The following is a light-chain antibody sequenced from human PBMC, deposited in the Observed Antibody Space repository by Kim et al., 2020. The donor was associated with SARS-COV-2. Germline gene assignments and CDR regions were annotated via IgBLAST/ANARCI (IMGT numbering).Light chain of an antibody. Sequence: ASTGDRVTITWRASQGISSYLALYQQKPGKAPKLLIYAASTLQSGVPSRFSGSGSGTDFTLTISCLQSEDFATYYCQQYYSYPRTFGQGTKVDIK. CDR1: QGISSY. CDR3: QQYYSYPRT. CDR2: AAS. V-gene: IGKV1-8*01. J-gene: IGKJ1*01.